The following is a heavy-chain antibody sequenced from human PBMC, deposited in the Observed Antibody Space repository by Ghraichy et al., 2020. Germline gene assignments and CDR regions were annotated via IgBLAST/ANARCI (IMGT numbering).Heavy chain of an antibody. D-gene: IGHD3-22*01. V-gene: IGHV3-30*03. Sequence: SCAASGFTFSSYGMHWVRQAPGKGLEWVAVISYDGSNKYYADSVKGRFTISRDNSKNTLYLQMNSLRAEDTAVYYCARHVEDYDSDYWGQGTLVTVSS. J-gene: IGHJ4*02. CDR2: ISYDGSNK. CDR1: GFTFSSYG. CDR3: ARHVEDYDSDY.